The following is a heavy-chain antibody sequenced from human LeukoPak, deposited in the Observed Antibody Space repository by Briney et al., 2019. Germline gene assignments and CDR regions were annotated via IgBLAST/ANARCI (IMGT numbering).Heavy chain of an antibody. Sequence: PSETLSLTCTVSGGSISSYYWSWIRQPAGKGLEWIGRIYTSGSTNYNPSVKSRVPMSVDTSKNQFSLKLSSVTAADTAVYYCTRGGGSYHFDYWGQGTLVTVSS. CDR1: GGSISSYY. CDR2: IYTSGST. V-gene: IGHV4-4*07. D-gene: IGHD1-26*01. CDR3: TRGGGSYHFDY. J-gene: IGHJ4*02.